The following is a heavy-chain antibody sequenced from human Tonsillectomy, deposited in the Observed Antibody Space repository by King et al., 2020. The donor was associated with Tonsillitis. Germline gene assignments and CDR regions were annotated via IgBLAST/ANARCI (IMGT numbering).Heavy chain of an antibody. V-gene: IGHV3-23*04. J-gene: IGHJ4*02. CDR2: ISGSGGST. Sequence: VQLVESGGGLVQPGGSLRLSCAASGFTFSSYAMSWVRQAPGKGLEWVSAISGSGGSTYYADSVKGRFTISRDNSKNTLYLRMNSLRAKDTAVYYCAKDLTIFGVVIPLGYWGQGTLVTVSS. CDR1: GFTFSSYA. D-gene: IGHD3-3*01. CDR3: AKDLTIFGVVIPLGY.